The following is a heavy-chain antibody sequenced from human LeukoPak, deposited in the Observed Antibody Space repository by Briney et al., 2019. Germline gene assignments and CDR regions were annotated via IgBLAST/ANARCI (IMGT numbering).Heavy chain of an antibody. Sequence: PSETLSLTCTVSGGSISSSSYYWGWIRQPPGKGLEWIGNIYYSGSTYYNPSLKSRVTISVDTSKIQFSLTLNSVTAADTAVYYCARAAVLRGVRHFDLWGRGTLVTVSS. D-gene: IGHD3-10*01. V-gene: IGHV4-39*07. CDR1: GGSISSSSYY. CDR2: IYYSGST. CDR3: ARAAVLRGVRHFDL. J-gene: IGHJ2*01.